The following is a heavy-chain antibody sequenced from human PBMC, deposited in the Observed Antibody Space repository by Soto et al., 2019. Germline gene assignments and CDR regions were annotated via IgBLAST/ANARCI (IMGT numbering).Heavy chain of an antibody. CDR3: ARGLEWLRSNWFDP. V-gene: IGHV1-2*04. CDR1: GYIFTAYS. Sequence: ASVKVSCKTSGYIFTAYSMHWVRQAPGQGLEWMGWINPNSGGTNYAQKFQGWVTMTRDTSISTAYMELSRLRSDDTAVYYCARGLEWLRSNWFDPWGQGTLVTVS. J-gene: IGHJ5*02. CDR2: INPNSGGT. D-gene: IGHD5-12*01.